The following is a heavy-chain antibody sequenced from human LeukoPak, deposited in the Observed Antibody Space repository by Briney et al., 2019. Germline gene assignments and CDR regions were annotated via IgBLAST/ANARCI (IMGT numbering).Heavy chain of an antibody. CDR2: IGGDSAT. Sequence: GGSLRLSCVASGFTFSKYWMNWVRQAPGKGLEWVSTIGGDSATFYADSVKGRFTISRDNSKNTLYLQMNTLRVEDTALYYCAKDLLGIPQSDYWGQGTLVTVSS. CDR1: GFTFSKYW. D-gene: IGHD1-14*01. V-gene: IGHV3-69-1*01. J-gene: IGHJ4*02. CDR3: AKDLLGIPQSDY.